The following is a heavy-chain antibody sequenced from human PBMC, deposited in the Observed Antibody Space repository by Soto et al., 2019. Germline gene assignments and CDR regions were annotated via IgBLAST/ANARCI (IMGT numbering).Heavy chain of an antibody. J-gene: IGHJ4*02. CDR3: ATSSSGWYSSFDY. CDR1: GYTFTSYY. CDR2: INPSGGST. Sequence: GASVKVSCKASGYTFTSYYMHWVRQAPRQGLEWMGIINPSGGSTSYPQEFQGRVTMTRDTSTSTVYVELSSLRSEDTAVYYCATSSSGWYSSFDYWGQGTLVTVSS. V-gene: IGHV1-46*01. D-gene: IGHD6-19*01.